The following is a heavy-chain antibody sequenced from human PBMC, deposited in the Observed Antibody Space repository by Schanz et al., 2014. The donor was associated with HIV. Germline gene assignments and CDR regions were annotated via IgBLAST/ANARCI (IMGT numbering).Heavy chain of an antibody. CDR2: SRVKSDSYAT. V-gene: IGHV3-72*01. Sequence: EVQLVESGGGLVKPGGSLRLSCAASGFTLSSYSMNWVRQAPGKGLEWVARSRVKSDSYATEYAASVTGRFTISRDDSKNSVYLQMNSLNIEDTAVYFCARWRSGAPSNWGQGTLVTVSS. CDR1: GFTLSSYS. D-gene: IGHD3-10*01. J-gene: IGHJ4*02. CDR3: ARWRSGAPSN.